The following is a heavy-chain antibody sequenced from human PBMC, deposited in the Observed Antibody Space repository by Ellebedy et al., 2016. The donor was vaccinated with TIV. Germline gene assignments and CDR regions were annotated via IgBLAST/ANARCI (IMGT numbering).Heavy chain of an antibody. J-gene: IGHJ6*02. CDR2: IIPIFGTA. D-gene: IGHD3-3*01. CDR1: GGTFSSYA. CDR3: ARDRDTIFYGMDV. Sequence: SVKVSXXASGGTFSSYAISWVRQAPGQGLEWMGGIIPIFGTANYAQKFQGRVTITADESTSTAYMEPSSLRSEDTAVYYCARDRDTIFYGMDVWGQGTTVTVS. V-gene: IGHV1-69*13.